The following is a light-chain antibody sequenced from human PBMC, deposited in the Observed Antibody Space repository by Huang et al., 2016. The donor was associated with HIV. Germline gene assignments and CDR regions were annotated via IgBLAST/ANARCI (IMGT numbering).Light chain of an antibody. V-gene: IGKV3-20*01. J-gene: IGKJ2*01. CDR2: GAA. CDR1: QSVDSSY. Sequence: EIVLTQSPGTLSLSPGERATLPCRASQSVDSSYLAWYQQEPGPAPRLLIYGAASRAPGIPDRVSGSGSGTDFTLTISRLEPEDFAVYYCQHYGSSPPVTFGQGTKLDIK. CDR3: QHYGSSPPVT.